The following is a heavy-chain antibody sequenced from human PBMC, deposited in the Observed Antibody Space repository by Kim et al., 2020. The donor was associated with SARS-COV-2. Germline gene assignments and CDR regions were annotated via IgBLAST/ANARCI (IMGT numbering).Heavy chain of an antibody. J-gene: IGHJ4*02. CDR2: ITWDGGST. Sequence: GGSLRLSCATSGFTFDDYAMHWVRQAPGKGLEWVSLITWDGGSTYYADSVKGRFTLSRDNSKNYLYLQMNSLRAEDTALYYCAKDMEEIGSIAAADAWGQGTLGTVPS. CDR3: AKDMEEIGSIAAADA. CDR1: GFTFDDYA. V-gene: IGHV3-43D*03. D-gene: IGHD6-13*01.